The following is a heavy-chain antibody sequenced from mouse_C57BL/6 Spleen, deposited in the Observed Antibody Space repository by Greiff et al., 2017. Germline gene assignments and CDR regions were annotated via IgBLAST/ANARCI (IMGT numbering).Heavy chain of an antibody. D-gene: IGHD1-1*01. V-gene: IGHV8-8*01. Sequence: QVTLKVSGPGILQPSQTLSLTCSFSGFSLSTFGMGVGWIRQPSGKGLEWLAHIWWDDDKYYNPALKSRLTISKDTSKNQVFLKIANVDTADTATYYCARIEPYYGSRGYYFDYWGQGTTLTVSS. CDR1: GFSLSTFGMG. CDR3: ARIEPYYGSRGYYFDY. CDR2: IWWDDDK. J-gene: IGHJ2*01.